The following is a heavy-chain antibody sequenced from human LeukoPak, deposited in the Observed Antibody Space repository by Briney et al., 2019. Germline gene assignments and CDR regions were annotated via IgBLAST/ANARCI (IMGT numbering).Heavy chain of an antibody. V-gene: IGHV3-48*03. CDR2: MTGSGSVK. J-gene: IGHJ4*02. CDR1: GFTFTFDE. Sequence: GGSLRLSCSASGFTFTFDEMAWVRQAPGRGLEWVAYMTGSGSVKYYADSVKGRFTVSRDNANNLLFLQLNSLTEEDTAMYYCVRTHASNRMLFENWGQGSLVSVSS. D-gene: IGHD3-10*02. CDR3: VRTHASNRMLFEN.